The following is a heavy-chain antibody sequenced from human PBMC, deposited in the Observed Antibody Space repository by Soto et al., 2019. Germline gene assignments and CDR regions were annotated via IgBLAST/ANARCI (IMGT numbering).Heavy chain of an antibody. J-gene: IGHJ4*02. Sequence: SETLSLTCAVSGGSISSSNWWSWVRQPPGKGLEWIGEIYHSGSTYYADSVKGRFTISRDNSKNTLYLQMNSLRAEDTAVYYCAKYSSGWYHPFDYWGQGTLVTAPQ. CDR2: IYHSGST. D-gene: IGHD6-19*01. CDR1: GGSISSSNW. V-gene: IGHV4-4*02. CDR3: AKYSSGWYHPFDY.